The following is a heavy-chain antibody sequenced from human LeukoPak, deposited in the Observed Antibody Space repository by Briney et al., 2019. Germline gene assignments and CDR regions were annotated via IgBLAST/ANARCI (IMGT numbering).Heavy chain of an antibody. CDR2: IYHSGST. D-gene: IGHD2-15*01. CDR1: GYSLSSGYY. V-gene: IGHV4-38-2*01. CDR3: ARAAGYCSGGSCYSRDNWFDR. Sequence: SETLSLTCAVSGYSLSSGYYWGWTRQPPGKGLEGTGSIYHSGSTYYNPSLKRRVTISVDTSKNQFSLKLSSVTAADTAVYYCARAAGYCSGGSCYSRDNWFDRWGQGTLVTVSS. J-gene: IGHJ5*02.